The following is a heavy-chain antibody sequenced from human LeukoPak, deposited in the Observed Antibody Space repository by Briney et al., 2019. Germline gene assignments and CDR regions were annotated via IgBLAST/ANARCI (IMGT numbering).Heavy chain of an antibody. CDR1: GFTFSSYD. CDR2: FGTGGDT. V-gene: IGHV3-13*04. Sequence: GGSLRLSCAASGFTFSSYDMHWVRQAAGRGLEWVSAFGTGGDTYYPGSVKGRFTISREDAKNSLYLQMNSLRAGDTAVYYCARGGWSHNNRYFDLWGRGTLVTVSS. J-gene: IGHJ2*01. D-gene: IGHD6-19*01. CDR3: ARGGWSHNNRYFDL.